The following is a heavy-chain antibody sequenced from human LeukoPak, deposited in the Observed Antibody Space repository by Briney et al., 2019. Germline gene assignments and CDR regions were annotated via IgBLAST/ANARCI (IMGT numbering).Heavy chain of an antibody. CDR1: GGSISSYY. D-gene: IGHD3-22*01. J-gene: IGHJ4*02. CDR2: IYTSGST. Sequence: SETLSLTCTVSGGSISSYYWSWIRQPPGKGLEWIGYIYTSGSTNYNPSLKSRVTISVGTSKNQFSLKLSSVTAADTAVYYCAGKMCYYDSSGYPPYYWGQGTLVTVSS. V-gene: IGHV4-4*09. CDR3: AGKMCYYDSSGYPPYY.